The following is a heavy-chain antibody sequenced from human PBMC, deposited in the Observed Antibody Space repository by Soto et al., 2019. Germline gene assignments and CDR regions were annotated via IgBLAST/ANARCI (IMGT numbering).Heavy chain of an antibody. Sequence: ASVKVSCKASGYTFTSYAMHWVRQAPGQRLEWMGWINAGNGNTKYSQKFQGRVTITRDTSASTAYMELSSLRSEDTAVYYCARAGEGNQKNTIFGVVTPYGMDVWGQGTTVTVSS. D-gene: IGHD3-3*01. CDR3: ARAGEGNQKNTIFGVVTPYGMDV. CDR2: INAGNGNT. J-gene: IGHJ6*02. CDR1: GYTFTSYA. V-gene: IGHV1-3*01.